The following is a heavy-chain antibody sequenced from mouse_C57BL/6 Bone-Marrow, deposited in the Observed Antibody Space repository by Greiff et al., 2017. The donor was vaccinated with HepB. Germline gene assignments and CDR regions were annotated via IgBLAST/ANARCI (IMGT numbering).Heavy chain of an antibody. CDR3: AREDYYSNYRFAY. V-gene: IGHV1-61*01. CDR2: IYPSDSET. CDR1: GYTFTSYW. Sequence: QVQLKQPGAELVRPGSSVKLSCKASGYTFTSYWMDWVKQRPGQGLEWIGNIYPSDSETHYNQKFKDKATLTVDKSSSTAYMQLSSLTSEDSAVYYCAREDYYSNYRFAYWGQGTLVTVSA. J-gene: IGHJ3*01. D-gene: IGHD2-5*01.